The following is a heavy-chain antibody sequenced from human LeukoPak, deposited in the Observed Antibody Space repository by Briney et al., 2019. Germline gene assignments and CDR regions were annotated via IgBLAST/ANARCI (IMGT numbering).Heavy chain of an antibody. CDR2: INPSGGST. V-gene: IGHV1-46*01. J-gene: IGHJ4*02. Sequence: ASVKVSCKASGYSFTSYYMHWVRQAPGQGLEWMGIINPSGGSTNYAQKFQGRVTMTRDTSISTAYMELSRLRSDDTALYYCARGKVEGDDFDYWGQGTLVTVSS. D-gene: IGHD2-21*02. CDR3: ARGKVEGDDFDY. CDR1: GYSFTSYY.